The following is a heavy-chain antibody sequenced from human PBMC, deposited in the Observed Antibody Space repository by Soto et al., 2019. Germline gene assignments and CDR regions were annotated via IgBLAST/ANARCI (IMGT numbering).Heavy chain of an antibody. V-gene: IGHV4-31*03. J-gene: IGHJ5*02. Sequence: QVQLQESGPGLVKPSQTLYLTCTVSGDSLSRGGYYWHWLRQHPRKGLEWIGYIYHSGSTIYNPSLKSRVTISVDTSNNRLSLELSNVTAADTAVYYCARDGAGAYGLGWFDPWGQGILVTVSS. CDR2: IYHSGST. CDR1: GDSLSRGGYY. D-gene: IGHD2-21*01. CDR3: ARDGAGAYGLGWFDP.